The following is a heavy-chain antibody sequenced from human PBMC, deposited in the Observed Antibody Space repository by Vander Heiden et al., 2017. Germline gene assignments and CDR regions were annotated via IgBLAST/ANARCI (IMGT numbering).Heavy chain of an antibody. V-gene: IGHV3-53*01. D-gene: IGHD3-10*01. CDR2: IYSADNT. CDR3: ARPRGFRDAFDI. CDR1: GFTVSRTY. Sequence: EVQLVESGGGLIQPGGSLRLSCAASGFTVSRTYMSWVRQAPGKGLEWVSFIYSADNTYYADSVKGRFTISRDNSKNTLYLQMNSLRAEDTAVYYCARPRGFRDAFDIWGQGTMVTVSS. J-gene: IGHJ3*02.